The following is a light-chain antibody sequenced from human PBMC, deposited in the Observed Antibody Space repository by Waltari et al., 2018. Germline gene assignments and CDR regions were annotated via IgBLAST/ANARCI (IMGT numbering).Light chain of an antibody. V-gene: IGLV2-14*01. CDR1: SSDIGYYNY. Sequence: QSALTQPASVSGSPGQSITISCTGTSSDIGYYNYVSCDQQHPGKAPKIMIYDVSNRPSGVSNRFSGSKSGNTASLTISGLQAEDEADYYCSSYTASTTLIFGGGTKLTVL. CDR2: DVS. CDR3: SSYTASTTLI. J-gene: IGLJ2*01.